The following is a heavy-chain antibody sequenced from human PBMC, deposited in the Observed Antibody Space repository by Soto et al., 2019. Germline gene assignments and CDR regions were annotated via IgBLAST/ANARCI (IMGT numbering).Heavy chain of an antibody. CDR2: INHSGST. J-gene: IGHJ4*02. V-gene: IGHV4-34*01. CDR1: GGSFSGYY. CDR3: ARGGYCSGGSCGPKYYCDY. Sequence: QVQLQQWGAGLLKPSETLSLTCAVYGGSFSGYYWSWIRQPPGKGLEWIGEINHSGSTNYNPSLKSRVTISVDTSKNQFSLKLSSVTAADTAVYYCARGGYCSGGSCGPKYYCDYWGQGTLVTVSS. D-gene: IGHD2-15*01.